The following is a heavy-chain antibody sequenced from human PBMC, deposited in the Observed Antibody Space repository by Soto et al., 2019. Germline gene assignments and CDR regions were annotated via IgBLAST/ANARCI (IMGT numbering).Heavy chain of an antibody. CDR2: IYYSGST. J-gene: IGHJ4*02. Sequence: SSETLSLTCTVSGGSISSYYWSWIRQPPGKGLEWIGYIYYSGSTNYNPSLKSRVTISVDTSKNQFSLKLSSVTAADTAVYYCARRTYYYDSSGYYSYYFDYWGQGTLVTVPS. CDR3: ARRTYYYDSSGYYSYYFDY. V-gene: IGHV4-59*01. D-gene: IGHD3-22*01. CDR1: GGSISSYY.